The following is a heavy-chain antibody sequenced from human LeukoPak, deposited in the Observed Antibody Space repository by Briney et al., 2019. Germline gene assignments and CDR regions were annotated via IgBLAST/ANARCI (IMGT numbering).Heavy chain of an antibody. CDR1: GGSISSGSYY. J-gene: IGHJ6*03. D-gene: IGHD3-10*01. Sequence: PSETLSLTCTVSGGSISSGSYYWSWIRQPAGKGLEWIGRIYSSGSTNYNPSLKSRVTISVDTSKDQFSLKLSSVTAADTAVYYCARDPGFMARGSRRGYDDYYYYTDVWGKGTTVTISS. CDR2: IYSSGST. V-gene: IGHV4-61*02. CDR3: ARDPGFMARGSRRGYDDYYYYTDV.